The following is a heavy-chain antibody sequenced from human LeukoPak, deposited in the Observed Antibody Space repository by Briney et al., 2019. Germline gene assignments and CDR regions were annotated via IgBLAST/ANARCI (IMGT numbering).Heavy chain of an antibody. CDR2: IRNKASSYTT. Sequence: GGSLRLSCAASGFTFIDHYMDWVRQAAGKGLEWVGRIRNKASSYTTEYAASVKGRFTISRDDSKTSLFLQINSLKTEDTAVYYCARGFCSGGSCYSYDYWGQGTLVTVSS. J-gene: IGHJ4*02. CDR1: GFTFIDHY. V-gene: IGHV3-72*01. CDR3: ARGFCSGGSCYSYDY. D-gene: IGHD2-15*01.